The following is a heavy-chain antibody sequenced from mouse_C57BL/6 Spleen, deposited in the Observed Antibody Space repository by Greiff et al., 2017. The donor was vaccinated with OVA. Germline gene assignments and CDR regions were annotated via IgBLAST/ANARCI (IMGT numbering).Heavy chain of an antibody. D-gene: IGHD2-1*01. V-gene: IGHV3-6*01. J-gene: IGHJ4*01. Sequence: VQLKESGPGLVKPSQSLSLTCSVTGYSITSGYYWNWIRQFPGNKLEWMGYISYDGSNNYNPSLKNRISITRDTSKNQFFLKLNSVTTEDTATYYCARCPLGGNYGAMDYWGQGTSVTVSS. CDR1: GYSITSGYY. CDR2: ISYDGSN. CDR3: ARCPLGGNYGAMDY.